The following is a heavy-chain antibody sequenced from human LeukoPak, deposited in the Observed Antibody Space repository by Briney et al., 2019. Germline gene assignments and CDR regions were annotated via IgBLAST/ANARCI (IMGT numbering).Heavy chain of an antibody. D-gene: IGHD1-26*01. CDR2: ISSSSSTI. J-gene: IGHJ6*02. Sequence: PGGSLRLSCAASGFTFSSYSMNWVRQAPGKGLEWVSYISSSSSTIYYADSVKGRFTISRDNAKNSLYLQMNSLRAEDTAVYYCATIVGAPSYGMDVWGQGTTVTVSS. CDR3: ATIVGAPSYGMDV. CDR1: GFTFSSYS. V-gene: IGHV3-48*04.